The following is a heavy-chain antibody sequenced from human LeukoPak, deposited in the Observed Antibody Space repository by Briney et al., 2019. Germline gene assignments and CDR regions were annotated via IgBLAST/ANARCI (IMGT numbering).Heavy chain of an antibody. V-gene: IGHV4-59*01. CDR2: VHYSGTA. CDR3: ARVVRGLQFRGSIDY. CDR1: DGSITNYD. D-gene: IGHD3-10*01. J-gene: IGHJ4*02. Sequence: SETLSLTCTVSDGSITNYDWSWVRQPPGKGLEFIGHVHYSGTANYNPSLRSRVTISIDTSKKHFFLKLKSVTAADTAVYYCARVVRGLQFRGSIDYWGQGTLVTVSS.